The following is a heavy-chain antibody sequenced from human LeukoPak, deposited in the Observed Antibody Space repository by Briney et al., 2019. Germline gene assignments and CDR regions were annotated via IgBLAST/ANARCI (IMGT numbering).Heavy chain of an antibody. D-gene: IGHD3-3*01. CDR3: VKVESISIFGVAPRYFDL. CDR1: GLTFDDYA. J-gene: IGHJ2*01. V-gene: IGHV3-9*01. CDR2: INWNSDKI. Sequence: GGSLRLSCAASGLTFDDYAMHWVRQAPGKGLEWVSGINWNSDKIVFADSVKGRFNISRDNATKSLYLQMNSLRVDDTAFYYCVKVESISIFGVAPRYFDLWGRGTLVTVSS.